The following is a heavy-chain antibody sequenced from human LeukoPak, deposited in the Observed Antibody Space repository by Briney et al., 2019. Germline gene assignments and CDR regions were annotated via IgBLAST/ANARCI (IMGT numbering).Heavy chain of an antibody. J-gene: IGHJ5*02. CDR2: ISAYNGNT. CDR1: GYTFTSYG. D-gene: IGHD5-24*01. Sequence: ASVKVSCKASGYTFTSYGISWVRQAPGQGLEWMGWISAYNGNTNYAQKLQGRVTMTTDTSTSTAYMELRGLRSDDTAVYYCARDLLGDGFNWFDPWGQGTLVTVSS. CDR3: ARDLLGDGFNWFDP. V-gene: IGHV1-18*01.